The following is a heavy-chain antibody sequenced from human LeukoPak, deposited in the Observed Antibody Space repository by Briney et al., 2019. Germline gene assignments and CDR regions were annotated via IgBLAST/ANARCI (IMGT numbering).Heavy chain of an antibody. Sequence: SETLSLTCTVSGGFISSYYWNWIRQPAGKGLEWIGRIYTTGSTNYNPSLKSRVTMSVDTSKSQFSLKLSYVTAADTAMYYCSRIRYYGDVADDAFDIWGQGTMVTVSS. CDR1: GGFISSYY. J-gene: IGHJ3*02. D-gene: IGHD4-17*01. CDR2: IYTTGST. V-gene: IGHV4-4*07. CDR3: SRIRYYGDVADDAFDI.